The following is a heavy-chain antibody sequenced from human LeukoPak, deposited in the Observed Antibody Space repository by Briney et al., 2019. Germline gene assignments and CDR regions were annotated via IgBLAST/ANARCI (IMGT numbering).Heavy chain of an antibody. CDR1: GGSISSYF. Sequence: SETLSLTCTVSGGSISSYFWSWIRQPPGKGLEWIGYIYYSGSTYYNPSLKSRVTISVDTSKNQFSLKLSSVTAADTAVYYCAREIPAAANFDYWGQGTLVTVSS. CDR3: AREIPAAANFDY. CDR2: IYYSGST. V-gene: IGHV4-59*12. J-gene: IGHJ4*02. D-gene: IGHD2-2*01.